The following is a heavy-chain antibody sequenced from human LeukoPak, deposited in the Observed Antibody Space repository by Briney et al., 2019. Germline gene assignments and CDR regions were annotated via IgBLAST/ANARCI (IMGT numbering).Heavy chain of an antibody. D-gene: IGHD3-10*01. CDR2: INHSGST. J-gene: IGHJ3*02. CDR3: ARGPPKRAYYGSRGDDFDI. CDR1: GGSFSGYY. Sequence: SETLSLTCAVYGGSFSGYYWSWIRQPPGKGLEWIGEINHSGSTNYNPSLKSRVTISVDTSKNQFSLKLSSVTAADTAVYYCARGPPKRAYYGSRGDDFDIWGQGTMVTVSS. V-gene: IGHV4-34*01.